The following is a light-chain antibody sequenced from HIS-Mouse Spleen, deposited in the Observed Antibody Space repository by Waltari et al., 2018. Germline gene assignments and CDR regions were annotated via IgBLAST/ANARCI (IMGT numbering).Light chain of an antibody. CDR3: QSYDSSLSGSV. CDR1: SSNIGAGYD. Sequence: QSVLTQPPSVSGAPGQRVTISCTGSSSNIGAGYDVHWYQQLPGPAPKLLIYGASNRPSGVPGRFSGSESGTSASLVITGLQAEDEADYYCQSYDSSLSGSVFGGGTKLTVL. J-gene: IGLJ3*02. CDR2: GAS. V-gene: IGLV1-40*01.